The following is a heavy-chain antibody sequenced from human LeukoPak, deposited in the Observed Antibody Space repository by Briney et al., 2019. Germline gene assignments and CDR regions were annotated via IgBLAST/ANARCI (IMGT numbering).Heavy chain of an antibody. J-gene: IGHJ6*03. Sequence: SVKVSCKASGGAFSSNAISWVRQAPGQGLEWMGGITPIYGTANKAQKFQDRVTITADKSTSTVYMELSSLRSEDTAVYYCARSSSYYYYYMDVWGKGTTVIVSS. D-gene: IGHD3-10*01. CDR1: GGAFSSNA. V-gene: IGHV1-69*06. CDR2: ITPIYGTA. CDR3: ARSSSYYYYYMDV.